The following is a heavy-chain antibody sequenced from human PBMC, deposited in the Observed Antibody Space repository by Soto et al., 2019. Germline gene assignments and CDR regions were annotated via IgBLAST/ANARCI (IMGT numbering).Heavy chain of an antibody. CDR3: ARLGGTHYGMDV. D-gene: IGHD2-15*01. Sequence: XESLKISCKGSGSSFTSYWISWVRQMPGKGLEWMGRIDPSDSYTNYSPSFQGHVTISADKSISTAYLQWSSLKASDTAMYYCARLGGTHYGMDVWGQGTTVTVSS. V-gene: IGHV5-10-1*01. CDR1: GSSFTSYW. CDR2: IDPSDSYT. J-gene: IGHJ6*02.